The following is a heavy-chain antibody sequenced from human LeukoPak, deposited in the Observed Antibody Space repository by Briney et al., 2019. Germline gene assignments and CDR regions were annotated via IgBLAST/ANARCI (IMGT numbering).Heavy chain of an antibody. CDR1: GGSISSYY. CDR2: IYYTGST. D-gene: IGHD6-19*01. V-gene: IGHV4-59*01. Sequence: PSETLSLTRTVSGGSISSYYWSWIRQPPGKGLEWIGYIYYTGSTSYNPSLKSRVTISVDTSKNHFSLNLSSVTAADTAVYYCARAVSGYYFDYWGQGTLVAVSS. J-gene: IGHJ4*02. CDR3: ARAVSGYYFDY.